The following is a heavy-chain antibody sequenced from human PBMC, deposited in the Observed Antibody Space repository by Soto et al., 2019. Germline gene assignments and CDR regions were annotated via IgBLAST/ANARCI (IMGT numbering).Heavy chain of an antibody. CDR1: GFTFSSYA. D-gene: IGHD3-3*01. Sequence: PGGSLRLSCAASGFTFSSYAMSWVRQAPGKGLEWVSAISGSGGSTYYADSVKGRFTISRDNSKNTLYLQMNSLRAEDTAVYYCARMARDDFWSGYAYYFDYWGQGTLVTVSS. V-gene: IGHV3-23*01. CDR3: ARMARDDFWSGYAYYFDY. J-gene: IGHJ4*02. CDR2: ISGSGGST.